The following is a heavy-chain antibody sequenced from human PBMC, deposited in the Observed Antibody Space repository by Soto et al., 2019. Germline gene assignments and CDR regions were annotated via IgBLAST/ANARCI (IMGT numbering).Heavy chain of an antibody. V-gene: IGHV4-30-2*01. CDR3: ARKNSCCWYGNWFDP. CDR2: IYHSGST. CDR1: GGSISSGGYS. J-gene: IGHJ5*02. D-gene: IGHD6-13*01. Sequence: QLQLQESGSGLVKPSQTLSLTCAVSGGSISSGGYSWSWIRQPPGKGLEWIGYIYHSGSTYYNPSLMSRVTITVDSSKNQFSLKLSAVTAADTAVHYCARKNSCCWYGNWFDPWGQGTLVTVSS.